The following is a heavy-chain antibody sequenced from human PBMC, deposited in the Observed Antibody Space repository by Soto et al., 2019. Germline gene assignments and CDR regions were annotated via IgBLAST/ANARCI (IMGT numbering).Heavy chain of an antibody. Sequence: EVQLLASGGGLVQPGGSLRLSCVGSGFTLHSHAMSWVRQAPGKGLEWVSGLTVGAIDTSYADSVQGRFTISGDNSQNVLYLQMNNLRVDDTATYYCATNRECSGGGCQTRISWGQGTLVTVSS. CDR3: ATNRECSGGGCQTRIS. J-gene: IGHJ4*02. V-gene: IGHV3-23*01. CDR1: GFTLHSHA. D-gene: IGHD2-15*01. CDR2: LTVGAIDT.